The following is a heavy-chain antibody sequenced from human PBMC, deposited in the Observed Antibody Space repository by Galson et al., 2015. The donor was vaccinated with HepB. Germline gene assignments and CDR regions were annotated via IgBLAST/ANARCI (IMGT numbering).Heavy chain of an antibody. CDR2: TSAYNDNT. V-gene: IGHV1-18*01. CDR3: ARDAPSVRWLHKEDY. CDR1: GYAFTSYG. J-gene: IGHJ4*02. D-gene: IGHD5-24*01. Sequence: SVKVSCKASGYAFTSYGITWVRQAPGQGLEWMGWTSAYNDNTNYAQKVQGRVTMTTDTPTSTAYMELRSLRSDDTAVYYCARDAPSVRWLHKEDYWGQGTLVTVSS.